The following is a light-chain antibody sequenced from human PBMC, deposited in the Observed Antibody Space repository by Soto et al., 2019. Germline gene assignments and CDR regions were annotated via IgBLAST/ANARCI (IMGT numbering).Light chain of an antibody. J-gene: IGKJ1*01. Sequence: DVVMSQSPLSLPVTPGEPAFISCRSSQSLLHSNGYNYLDWYLQKPGQSPQLLIYLGSNRASGVPDRFSGCGSGTDFTLKISRXEAEDVGVYYCMQALQTPWAFGQGTKVDIK. CDR3: MQALQTPWA. CDR2: LGS. CDR1: QSLLHSNGYNY. V-gene: IGKV2-28*01.